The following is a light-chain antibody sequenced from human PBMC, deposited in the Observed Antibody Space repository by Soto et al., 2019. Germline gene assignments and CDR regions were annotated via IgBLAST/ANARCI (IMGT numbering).Light chain of an antibody. J-gene: IGLJ2*01. Sequence: QSVLTRPPSVSGAPGQRVTISCTGGSSNIGAGYDVHWYQQLPGTAPKLLIYGNSNPPSGVPDRFSGSKSGTSASLAITGLQADDEAAYCQSYDNSLSGYVLFGGGTKLTVL. CDR1: SSNIGAGYD. CDR3: QSYDNSLSGYVL. CDR2: GNS. V-gene: IGLV1-40*01.